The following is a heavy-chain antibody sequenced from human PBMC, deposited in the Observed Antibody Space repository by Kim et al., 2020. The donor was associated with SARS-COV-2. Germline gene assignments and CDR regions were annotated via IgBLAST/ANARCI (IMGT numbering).Heavy chain of an antibody. J-gene: IGHJ4*02. V-gene: IGHV4-4*02. CDR2: IYHSGST. D-gene: IGHD2-2*02. CDR3: ARYIVVVPAAISRAYYFDY. Sequence: SETLSLTCAVSGGSISSSNWWSWVRQPPGKGLEWIGEIYHSGSTNYNPSLKSRVTISVDKSKNQFSLKLSSVTAADTAVYYCARYIVVVPAAISRAYYFDYWGQGTLVTVSS. CDR1: GGSISSSNW.